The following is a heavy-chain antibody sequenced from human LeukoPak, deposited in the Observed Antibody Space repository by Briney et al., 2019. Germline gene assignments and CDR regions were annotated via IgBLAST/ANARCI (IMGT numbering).Heavy chain of an antibody. CDR1: GGSISRGGYS. CDR2: IYHSGST. J-gene: IGHJ4*02. CDR3: ARVGNYEGGLDY. V-gene: IGHV4-30-2*01. Sequence: SETLSLTCAVSGGSISRGGYSCSWIRQPPGKGLEWIGYIYHSGSTYYNPSLKSRVTISVDRSKNQFSLKLSSVTAADTSVYYCARVGNYEGGLDYWGQGTLVTVSS. D-gene: IGHD3-22*01.